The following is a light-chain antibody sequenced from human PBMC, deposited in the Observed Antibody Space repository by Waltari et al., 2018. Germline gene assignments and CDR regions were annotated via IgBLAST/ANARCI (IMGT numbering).Light chain of an antibody. CDR3: SSSFSGRAPVL. V-gene: IGLV2-14*01. CDR1: NSDVDGYKY. J-gene: IGLJ2*01. Sequence: QSALTQPASVSGSPGQSITISCTGTNSDVDGYKYVSWYQHHPGKAPKLIIYKAGNRPSGVANRFSGSKPGNTASLTISGLQAEDEAHYYCSSSFSGRAPVLFGGGTKLTVL. CDR2: KAG.